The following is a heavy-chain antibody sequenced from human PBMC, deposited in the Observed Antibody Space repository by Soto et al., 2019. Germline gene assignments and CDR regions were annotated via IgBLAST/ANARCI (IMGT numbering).Heavy chain of an antibody. J-gene: IGHJ4*01. V-gene: IGHV1-69*06. D-gene: IGHD5-12*01. CDR2: VLPITGST. CDR1: GGLFSVFS. CDR3: ATIRVRGGPLRFED. Sequence: QVQLVQSGAEVKKPGSSVKVSCKTSGGLFSVFSFNWVRQAPGQGLEWMGGVLPITGSTDYAQKFQGRLTITADRSTSTIYMELSRLTSDETANYYGATIRVRGGPLRFEDGGQGTLISVSS.